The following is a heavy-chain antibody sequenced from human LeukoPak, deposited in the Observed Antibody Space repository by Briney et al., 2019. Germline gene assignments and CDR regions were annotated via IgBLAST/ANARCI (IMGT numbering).Heavy chain of an antibody. J-gene: IGHJ3*02. D-gene: IGHD3-10*01. CDR2: ISSSSGTM. Sequence: PGGSLGLSCAASGFTLSSYSMNWVRQAPGKGLEWVSYISSSSGTMYYADSVKGRFTISRDNAKNSLYLQMNSLRAEDTAVYYCARLAGIWFGEPDHDAFDIWGQGTMVTVSS. CDR3: ARLAGIWFGEPDHDAFDI. V-gene: IGHV3-48*01. CDR1: GFTLSSYS.